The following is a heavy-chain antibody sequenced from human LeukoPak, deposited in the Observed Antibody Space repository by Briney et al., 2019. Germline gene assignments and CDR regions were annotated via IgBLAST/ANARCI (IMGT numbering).Heavy chain of an antibody. CDR2: MNPNSGNT. Sequence: GASVKVSCKASGYTFTSYDINWVRQATGQGLEWMGWMNPNSGNTGYAQKFQGRVTITTDESTSTAYMELSSLRSEDTAVYYCARDRAEYSGSYYPHFDYWGQGTLVTVSS. CDR3: ARDRAEYSGSYYPHFDY. CDR1: GYTFTSYD. V-gene: IGHV1-8*01. D-gene: IGHD1-26*01. J-gene: IGHJ4*02.